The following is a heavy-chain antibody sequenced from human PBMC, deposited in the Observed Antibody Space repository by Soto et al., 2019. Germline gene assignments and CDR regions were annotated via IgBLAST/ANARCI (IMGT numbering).Heavy chain of an antibody. CDR2: IRGSGGST. CDR3: AKGGYSYGNDY. V-gene: IGHV3-23*01. Sequence: EVQLLESGGGLVQPGGSLRLACAASGFTFSRYAMSWVRQAPGKVLEWGSAIRGSGGSTYYADSVKGRFTISRDNSKNKLYLQMNSLRAEDTAVYYCAKGGYSYGNDYWGQGTLVTVSS. CDR1: GFTFSRYA. D-gene: IGHD5-18*01. J-gene: IGHJ4*02.